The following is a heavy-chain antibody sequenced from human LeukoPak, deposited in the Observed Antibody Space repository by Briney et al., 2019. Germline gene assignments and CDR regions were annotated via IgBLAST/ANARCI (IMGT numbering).Heavy chain of an antibody. J-gene: IGHJ4*02. CDR3: ARAFQSLGGLSLPDY. V-gene: IGHV7-4-1*02. CDR2: IHPSTWNP. Sequence: ASVKVSCKASGYTFTNYAMNWVRQAPGQGIEWMGWIHPSTWNPAYDQGFTGRFVFSLDTSVSTTYLQISSLKAEDTAVYFCARAFQSLGGLSLPDYWGQGTLVTVSS. D-gene: IGHD3-16*02. CDR1: GYTFTNYA.